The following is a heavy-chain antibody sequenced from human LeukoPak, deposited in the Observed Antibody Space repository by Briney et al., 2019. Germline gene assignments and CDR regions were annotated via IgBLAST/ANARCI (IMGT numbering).Heavy chain of an antibody. CDR3: ARSPYGSGSYAPDY. CDR1: RFTFSSYW. D-gene: IGHD3-10*01. V-gene: IGHV3-7*03. J-gene: IGHJ4*02. CDR2: IKQDGSEK. Sequence: GVSLSLSCAASRFTFSSYWMSWVPQAPGKGLEWVANIKQDGSEKYYVDSVKGRFTISRDNAKNSLYLQMNSLRAEDTAVYYCARSPYGSGSYAPDYWGEGTLVTVSS.